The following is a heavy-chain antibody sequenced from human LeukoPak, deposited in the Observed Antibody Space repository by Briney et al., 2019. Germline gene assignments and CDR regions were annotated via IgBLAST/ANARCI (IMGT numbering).Heavy chain of an antibody. Sequence: GGSLRLSCAASGFTFSSYAMTWVRQTPEKGLQWVSAISGAGGNTYYADSVKGRFTISRDNSKNTLYLQLNSLRAEDTAIYYCAKQRQLIRGGVDHWGQGTQVTVSS. CDR2: ISGAGGNT. V-gene: IGHV3-23*01. D-gene: IGHD6-13*01. J-gene: IGHJ4*02. CDR3: AKQRQLIRGGVDH. CDR1: GFTFSSYA.